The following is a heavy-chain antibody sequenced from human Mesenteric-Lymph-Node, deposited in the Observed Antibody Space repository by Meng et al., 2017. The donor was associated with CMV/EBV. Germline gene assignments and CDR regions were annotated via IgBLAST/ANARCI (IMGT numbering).Heavy chain of an antibody. CDR2: MNPNSGNT. V-gene: IGHV1-8*03. J-gene: IGHJ5*02. D-gene: IGHD3-22*01. CDR3: ARGAYYYDSSAHNWFDP. Sequence: YTFTSYDINWVRQATGQGLGWMGWMNPNSGNTGYAQKFQGRVTITRNTSISTAYMELSSLRSEDTAVYYCARGAYYYDSSAHNWFDPWGQGTLVTVSS. CDR1: YTFTSYD.